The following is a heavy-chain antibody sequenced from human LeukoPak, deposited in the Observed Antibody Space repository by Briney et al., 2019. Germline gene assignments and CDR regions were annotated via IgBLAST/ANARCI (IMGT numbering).Heavy chain of an antibody. CDR2: ISAYNGNT. J-gene: IGHJ4*02. CDR1: GYTFTSYG. D-gene: IGHD5-24*01. CDR3: ARAATGDLDAYNFWPDY. Sequence: ASVKVSCKASGYTFTSYGISWVRQAPGQGLEWMGWISAYNGNTNYAQKLQGRVTMTTDTSTSTAYMELRSLRSDDTAVYYCARAATGDLDAYNFWPDYWGQGTLVTVSS. V-gene: IGHV1-18*01.